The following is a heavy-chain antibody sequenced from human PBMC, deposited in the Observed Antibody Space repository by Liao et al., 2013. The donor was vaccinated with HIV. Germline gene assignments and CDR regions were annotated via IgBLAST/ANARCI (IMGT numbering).Heavy chain of an antibody. Sequence: QLQLQESGPGLVKPSETLSLTCTVSGGSISSSSYYWGWIRQPPGQGLEWIGSVFYSGSTYYNPTLKSRVTISVDTSKNQFSLKLTSVTAADTAVYYCARVPPLITFGGVIPYYFDYWGQGTLVTVSS. CDR1: GGSISSSSYY. D-gene: IGHD3-16*02. CDR2: VFYSGST. J-gene: IGHJ4*02. V-gene: IGHV4-39*07. CDR3: ARVPPLITFGGVIPYYFDY.